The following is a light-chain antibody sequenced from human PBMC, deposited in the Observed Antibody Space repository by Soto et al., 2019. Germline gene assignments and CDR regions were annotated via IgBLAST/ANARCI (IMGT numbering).Light chain of an antibody. J-gene: IGKJ3*01. Sequence: EIVLTQSPGTLSLSPGERATLSCRASESVSTSYLAWYQQKPGQAPRLLIYGASGRATGIPDRFSVSASGTDFTLTISRLEPEDFAVYYCQHYCTSALFGPGTKVDIK. V-gene: IGKV3-20*01. CDR2: GAS. CDR3: QHYCTSAL. CDR1: ESVSTSY.